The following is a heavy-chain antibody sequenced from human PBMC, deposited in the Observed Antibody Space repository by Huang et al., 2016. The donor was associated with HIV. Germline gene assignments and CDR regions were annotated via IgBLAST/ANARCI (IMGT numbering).Heavy chain of an antibody. CDR3: ATERPPKFGITFGGVIQH. V-gene: IGHV3-30*03. CDR2: ISSDGRNK. J-gene: IGHJ1*01. D-gene: IGHD3-16*01. Sequence: AVSGLTFSSYGMYWVRQAPGKGLEWVVVISSDGRNKYSANSVKGRFTISRDNSKDTVYLQMNSLRAEDTAVYYCATERPPKFGITFGGVIQHWGQGTLVIVSS. CDR1: GLTFSSYG.